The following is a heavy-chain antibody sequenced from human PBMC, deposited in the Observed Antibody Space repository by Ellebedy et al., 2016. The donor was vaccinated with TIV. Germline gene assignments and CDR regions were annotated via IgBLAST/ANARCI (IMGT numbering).Heavy chain of an antibody. D-gene: IGHD1-26*01. Sequence: AASVKVSCKASGGTFSSYAISWVRQAPGQGLEWMGRIIPILGIANYAQKFQGRVTITEDKSTSTVYMELSSLRSEETAVYYCAREDTLVGATAMYYFDYWGQGTLVTVSS. CDR3: AREDTLVGATAMYYFDY. J-gene: IGHJ4*02. V-gene: IGHV1-69*04. CDR2: IIPILGIA. CDR1: GGTFSSYA.